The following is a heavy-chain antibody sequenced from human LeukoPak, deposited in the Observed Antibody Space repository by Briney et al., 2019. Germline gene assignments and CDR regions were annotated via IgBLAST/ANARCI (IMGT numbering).Heavy chain of an antibody. J-gene: IGHJ3*02. CDR2: IYSGGST. Sequence: PGGSLRLSCAASGFTVSSNYMSWVRPAPGKGLEWVSVIYSGGSTYYADPVKGRFTISRDNSKNTLYLQMNSLRAEDTAVYYCASSQNYYDSSGEAFDIWGQGTMVTVSS. V-gene: IGHV3-53*01. CDR3: ASSQNYYDSSGEAFDI. CDR1: GFTVSSNY. D-gene: IGHD3-22*01.